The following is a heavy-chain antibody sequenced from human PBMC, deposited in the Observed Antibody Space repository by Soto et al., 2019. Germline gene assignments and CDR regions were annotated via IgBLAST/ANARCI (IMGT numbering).Heavy chain of an antibody. V-gene: IGHV1-8*01. D-gene: IGHD4-17*01. Sequence: QVQLVQSGAEVKKPGASVKVSCKASGYTFTSYDINWVRQAPGQGLVWRGWMNPNSGNTGYAQKFQGRVTMTRNTSISTAYMERIRLRSEDTAVDYCARTIYGDTVDYWGQGTLVTSSS. J-gene: IGHJ4*02. CDR3: ARTIYGDTVDY. CDR2: MNPNSGNT. CDR1: GYTFTSYD.